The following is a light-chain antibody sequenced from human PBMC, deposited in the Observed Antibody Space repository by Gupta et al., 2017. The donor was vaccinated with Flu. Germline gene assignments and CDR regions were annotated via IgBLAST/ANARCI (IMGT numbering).Light chain of an antibody. CDR1: TGAVTSAQS. Sequence: TVTLTRGSRTGAVTSAQSPSSFQHKPGQDPRTLTYDTSNKHSWTHARVSGYLLGRKAALTLSGAQPEDEAEYYCLVSYSGARKMFGAGTKLTV. J-gene: IGLJ3*02. CDR2: DTS. V-gene: IGLV7-46*01. CDR3: LVSYSGARKM.